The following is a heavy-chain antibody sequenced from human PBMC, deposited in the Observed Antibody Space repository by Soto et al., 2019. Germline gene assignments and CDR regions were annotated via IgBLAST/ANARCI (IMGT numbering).Heavy chain of an antibody. V-gene: IGHV1-3*01. CDR3: AKDGGKDGYFGNWFDP. D-gene: IGHD5-12*01. CDR2: INAGNGNT. J-gene: IGHJ5*02. Sequence: ASVKVSCKASGYTFTSYAMHWVRQAPRQRLEWMGWINAGNGNTKYSQKFQGRVTITRDESTTTVYMELSSLRSDDTAVYYCAKDGGKDGYFGNWFDPWGQGTQVTVSS. CDR1: GYTFTSYA.